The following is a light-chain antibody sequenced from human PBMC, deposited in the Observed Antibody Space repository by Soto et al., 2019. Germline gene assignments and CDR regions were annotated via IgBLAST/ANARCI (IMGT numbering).Light chain of an antibody. CDR3: QQYGSSLPWT. J-gene: IGKJ1*01. Sequence: DVRMTQSPSSLPASVGDTITITCRASRTINTYLNWFQQKPGEPPRLLIYGASTLHDGVPSRFSGSGSGADFTLTISRLEPEDFAVYYCQQYGSSLPWTFGQGTKVDI. CDR2: GAS. CDR1: RTINTY. V-gene: IGKV1-39*01.